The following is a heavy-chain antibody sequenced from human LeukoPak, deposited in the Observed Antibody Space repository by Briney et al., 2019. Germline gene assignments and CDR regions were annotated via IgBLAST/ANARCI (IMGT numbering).Heavy chain of an antibody. CDR1: GGSISNTFYY. V-gene: IGHV4-39*01. CDR2: INYSGST. J-gene: IGHJ5*02. CDR3: ARRPIVGSTGFYFDP. Sequence: SETLSLTCTVSGGSISNTFYYWGWIRQPPGKGLEWIGSINYSGSTYYNPSLKSRVTISVDTSKNQFSLKLASLTAADTAVYYCARRPIVGSTGFYFDPWGPGTLVTVSS. D-gene: IGHD1-26*01.